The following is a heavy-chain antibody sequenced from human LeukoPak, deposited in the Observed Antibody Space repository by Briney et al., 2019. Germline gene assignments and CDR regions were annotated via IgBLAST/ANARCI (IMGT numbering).Heavy chain of an antibody. J-gene: IGHJ5*02. CDR1: GFTVSSNY. CDR2: IYSGGST. V-gene: IGHV3-53*01. CDR3: AKTRIPVGWFDP. Sequence: GSLRLSCAASGFTVSSNYMSWVRQAPGKGLEWVSVIYSGGSTYYADSVKGRFTISRGNSKNTLYLQMNSLRAEDTAVYYCAKTRIPVGWFDPWGQGTLVTVSS. D-gene: IGHD2-21*01.